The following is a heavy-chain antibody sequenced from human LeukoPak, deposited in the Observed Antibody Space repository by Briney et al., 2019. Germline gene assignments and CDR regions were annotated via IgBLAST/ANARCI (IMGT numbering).Heavy chain of an antibody. D-gene: IGHD7-27*01. CDR1: GFTFDDYA. J-gene: IGHJ4*02. CDR3: AKATPSGVSWGNYYFDY. CDR2: INWNSGSI. V-gene: IGHV3-9*03. Sequence: GRCLRLSCAASGFTFDDYAMHWVRQAPGKGLEWVSGINWNSGSIVYADSVKGRFTISRDNAKNSLYLQMNSLRAEDMALYYCAKATPSGVSWGNYYFDYWGQGTLVTVSS.